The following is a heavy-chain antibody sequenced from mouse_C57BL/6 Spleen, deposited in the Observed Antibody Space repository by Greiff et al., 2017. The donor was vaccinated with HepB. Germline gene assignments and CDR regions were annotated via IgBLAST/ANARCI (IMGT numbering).Heavy chain of an antibody. J-gene: IGHJ2*01. CDR1: GYSITSGYY. CDR3: ARDGNYVGFDY. Sequence: EVKLQESGPGLVKPSQSLSLTCSVTGYSITSGYYWNWIRQFPGNKLEWMGYISYDGSNNYNPSLKNRISITRDRSKNQFFLKLNSVTTEDTATYYCARDGNYVGFDYWGQGTTLTVSS. V-gene: IGHV3-6*01. CDR2: ISYDGSN. D-gene: IGHD2-1*01.